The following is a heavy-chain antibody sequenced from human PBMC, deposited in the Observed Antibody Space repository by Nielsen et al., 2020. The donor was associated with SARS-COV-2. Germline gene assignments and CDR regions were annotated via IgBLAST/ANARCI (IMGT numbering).Heavy chain of an antibody. D-gene: IGHD4-17*01. V-gene: IGHV3-23*01. Sequence: GESLKISCAASGFTFSSYAMSWVRQAPGKGLEWVSAISGSGGSTYYADSVKGRFTISRDNSKNTLYLQMNSLRAEDTAVYYCAKVDDGDYGAYFDYWGQGTLVTVSS. CDR1: GFTFSSYA. CDR2: ISGSGGST. J-gene: IGHJ4*02. CDR3: AKVDDGDYGAYFDY.